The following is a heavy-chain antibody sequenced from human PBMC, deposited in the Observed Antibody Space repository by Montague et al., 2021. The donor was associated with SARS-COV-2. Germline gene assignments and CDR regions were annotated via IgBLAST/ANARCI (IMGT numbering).Heavy chain of an antibody. CDR2: IYHNGST. D-gene: IGHD4-23*01. Sequence: SETLSLTCTVSGGSISRYYWPWIRQPTGKGLESIGYIYHNGSTKYNPSLKSRVTISVDTSTNQFSMKLSSVSVADTAVYYCARGGGNSADYYNYTMDVWGQGTTVTVFS. V-gene: IGHV4-59*01. J-gene: IGHJ6*02. CDR1: GGSISRYY. CDR3: ARGGGNSADYYNYTMDV.